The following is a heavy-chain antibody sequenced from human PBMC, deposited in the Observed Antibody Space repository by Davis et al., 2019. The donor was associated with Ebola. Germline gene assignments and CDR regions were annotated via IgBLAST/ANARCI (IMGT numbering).Heavy chain of an antibody. CDR2: IYASGST. V-gene: IGHV4-59*12. CDR3: AREAGGGAFDI. D-gene: IGHD3-16*01. CDR1: GGSISNYY. Sequence: SETLSLTCTVSGGSISNYYWSWIRRPPGKGLEWIGYIYASGSTNYNPSLKSRVTISVDTSKNQFSLKLSSVTAADTAVYYCAREAGGGAFDIWGQGTMITVSS. J-gene: IGHJ3*02.